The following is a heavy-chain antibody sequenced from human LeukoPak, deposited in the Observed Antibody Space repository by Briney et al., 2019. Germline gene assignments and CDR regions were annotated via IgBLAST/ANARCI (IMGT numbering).Heavy chain of an antibody. J-gene: IGHJ4*02. D-gene: IGHD3-10*01. CDR1: GGSISVFH. CDR3: TRHLECYGYGSYEY. CDR2: IHYSGCT. V-gene: IGHV4-59*08. Sequence: SETLSLTCSVYGGSISVFHWSWIRQPPGKGLEWIGYIHYSGCTDYNPSLKSRVTISVDTSKNQFSLKLSSVTAADTAVYYCTRHLECYGYGSYEYWGQGTLVTVSS.